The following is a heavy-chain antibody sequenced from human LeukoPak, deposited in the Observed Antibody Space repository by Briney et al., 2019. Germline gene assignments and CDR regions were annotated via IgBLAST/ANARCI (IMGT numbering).Heavy chain of an antibody. CDR2: VRAYNGNT. D-gene: IGHD4-23*01. J-gene: IGHJ3*02. Sequence: ASVKVSCKASGYTFTTYVITWVRQAPGQGLEWMGWVRAYNGNTNYAEKLQGRVTMTTDISTSTAYMEVRSLRSDDTAVYYCARGGYSAAADIWGQGTMVTVSS. CDR1: GYTFTTYV. V-gene: IGHV1-18*01. CDR3: ARGGYSAAADI.